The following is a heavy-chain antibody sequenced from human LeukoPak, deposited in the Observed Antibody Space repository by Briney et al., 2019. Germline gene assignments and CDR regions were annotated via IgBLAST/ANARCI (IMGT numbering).Heavy chain of an antibody. Sequence: PGRSLRLSCAASGFTISSYGMHWVRQAPGKGLEWVAVIWYDGSNKYYADSVKGRFTISRDNSKNTLYLQMNSLRAEDTAVYYCAKSIESEIYDYGSGSYVDYWGQRTLVTVSS. CDR2: IWYDGSNK. D-gene: IGHD3-10*01. CDR1: GFTISSYG. V-gene: IGHV3-33*06. CDR3: AKSIESEIYDYGSGSYVDY. J-gene: IGHJ4*02.